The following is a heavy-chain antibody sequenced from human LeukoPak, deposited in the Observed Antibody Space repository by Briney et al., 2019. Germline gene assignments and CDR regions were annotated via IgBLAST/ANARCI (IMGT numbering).Heavy chain of an antibody. V-gene: IGHV3-23*01. CDR3: ARSYGSGSYLVGAFDI. CDR2: ISGSGGST. D-gene: IGHD3-10*01. Sequence: GGSLRLSWAASGFTFSSYAMSWVRQAPGKGLEWVSAISGSGGSTYYADSVKGRFTISRDNSKNTLYLQMNSLRAEDTAVYYCARSYGSGSYLVGAFDIWGQGTMVTVSS. J-gene: IGHJ3*02. CDR1: GFTFSSYA.